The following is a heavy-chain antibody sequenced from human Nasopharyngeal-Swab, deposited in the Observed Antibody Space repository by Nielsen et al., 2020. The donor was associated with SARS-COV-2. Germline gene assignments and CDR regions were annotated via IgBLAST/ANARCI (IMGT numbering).Heavy chain of an antibody. V-gene: IGHV3-7*01. Sequence: GESLKISCGASDFTFSHYWMSWVRQAPGKGLGWVANINHDGSQKYYVDSVKGRFTISRDNSKNSIYLQMDRLRVEDTAVYYCARESSAADYWGQGTLVTVSS. J-gene: IGHJ1*01. CDR1: DFTFSHYW. CDR3: ARESSAADY. D-gene: IGHD6-13*01. CDR2: INHDGSQK.